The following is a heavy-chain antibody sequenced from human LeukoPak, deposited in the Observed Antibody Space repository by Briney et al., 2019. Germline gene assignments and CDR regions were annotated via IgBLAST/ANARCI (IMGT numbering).Heavy chain of an antibody. D-gene: IGHD6-19*01. J-gene: IGHJ4*02. V-gene: IGHV3-7*01. CDR3: ARDTGPYSSGWQYYFDY. CDR2: TKQDGSEK. Sequence: GGSLRLSCAASGFTFNSYWMSWVRQAPGKGLEWVANTKQDGSEKYYVDSVKGRFTISRDNAKNSVYLQMNSLRAEDTAVYYCARDTGPYSSGWQYYFDYWGQGTLVTVSS. CDR1: GFTFNSYW.